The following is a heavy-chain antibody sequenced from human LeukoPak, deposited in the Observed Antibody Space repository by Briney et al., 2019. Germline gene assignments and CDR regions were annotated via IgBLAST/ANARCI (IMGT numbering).Heavy chain of an antibody. CDR2: INPNSGGT. CDR3: ARDGTGIDY. D-gene: IGHD3-10*01. V-gene: IGHV1-2*06. Sequence: ASVKVSCKASGYSFSGYYLRWVRQAPGQGLEWMGRINPNSGGTHYAQKFQGRVTMARDTSISAAYMELNRLRFDDTAMYYCARDGTGIDYWGQGTLVTVSS. J-gene: IGHJ4*02. CDR1: GYSFSGYY.